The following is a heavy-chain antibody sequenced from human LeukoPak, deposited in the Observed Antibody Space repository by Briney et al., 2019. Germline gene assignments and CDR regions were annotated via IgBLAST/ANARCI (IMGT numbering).Heavy chain of an antibody. CDR1: GYTFTSYG. V-gene: IGHV1-18*01. CDR2: ISAYNGNT. D-gene: IGHD4-17*01. Sequence: ASVKVSCKASGYTFTSYGISWVRQAPGQGLEWMGWISAYNGNTNYAQKLQGRVTMTTDTSTSTAYMELRSLRSDDTAVYYCAGGGNDYGDYPDAFDIWGQGTMVTVSS. CDR3: AGGGNDYGDYPDAFDI. J-gene: IGHJ3*02.